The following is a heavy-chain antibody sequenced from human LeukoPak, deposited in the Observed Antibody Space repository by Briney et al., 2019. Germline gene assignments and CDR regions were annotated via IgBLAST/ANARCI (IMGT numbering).Heavy chain of an antibody. CDR3: TSGGDSSGYYYTLYS. J-gene: IGHJ4*02. CDR2: INHSGST. D-gene: IGHD3-22*01. Sequence: SETLSLTCAVYGGSFSGYSWSWIRQPPGKGLEWIGEINHSGSTNYNPSLKSRLTISVDKSKNQFSLKLSSVTAADTAVYYCTSGGDSSGYYYTLYSWGQGTLVTVSS. CDR1: GGSFSGYS. V-gene: IGHV4-34*01.